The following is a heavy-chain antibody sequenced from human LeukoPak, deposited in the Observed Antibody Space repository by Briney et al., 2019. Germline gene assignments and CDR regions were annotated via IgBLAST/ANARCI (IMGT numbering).Heavy chain of an antibody. J-gene: IGHJ4*02. CDR1: GFTFSSYA. Sequence: GGSLRLSCAASGFTFSSYAMSWVRQAPGKGLEWVSAISGSGGNTDCADSVKGRFTISRDNSKNTLYLQMISLRAEDTAVYYCARRWDSSDGKDFDYWGQGTLVTVSS. CDR3: ARRWDSSDGKDFDY. D-gene: IGHD3-22*01. CDR2: ISGSGGNT. V-gene: IGHV3-23*01.